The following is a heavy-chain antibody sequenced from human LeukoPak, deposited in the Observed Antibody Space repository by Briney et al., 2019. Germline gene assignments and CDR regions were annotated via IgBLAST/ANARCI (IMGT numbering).Heavy chain of an antibody. V-gene: IGHV3-23*01. CDR3: ATDYDFWSGYSV. Sequence: GGSLRLSCAASGVTFSSYAMGWVRQAPGKGLEWVSAISGSGGSTYYADSVKGRFTISRDNSKNTLYLQMNSLRAEDTAVYYCATDYDFWSGYSVWGQGALVTVSS. CDR1: GVTFSSYA. CDR2: ISGSGGST. D-gene: IGHD3-3*01. J-gene: IGHJ4*02.